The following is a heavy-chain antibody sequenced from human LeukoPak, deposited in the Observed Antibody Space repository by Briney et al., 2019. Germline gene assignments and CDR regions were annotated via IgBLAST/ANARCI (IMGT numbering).Heavy chain of an antibody. CDR2: INPNSGGT. J-gene: IGHJ4*02. V-gene: IGHV1-2*02. CDR3: ARRAGYCSSSNCYDFGY. CDR1: GYTFTGYY. Sequence: ASVKVSCKASGYTFTGYYIHWMRQAPGQGLEWMGWINPNSGGTEYVQKFQGRVTMTRDTSISTAYMELNSLRSDDTALYYCARRAGYCSSSNCYDFGYWGQGTLVTVSS. D-gene: IGHD2-2*01.